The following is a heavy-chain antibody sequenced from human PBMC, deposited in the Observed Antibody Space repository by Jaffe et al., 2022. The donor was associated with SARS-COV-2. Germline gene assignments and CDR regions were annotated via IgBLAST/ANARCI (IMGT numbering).Heavy chain of an antibody. Sequence: QVQLQESGPGLVKPSETLSLTCTVSGGSISSYYWSWIRQPPGKGLEWIGYIYYSGSTNYNPSLKSRVTISVDTSKNQFSLKLSSVTAADTAVYYCARTPLDCSSTSCYLGSPRGGVYYMDVWGKGTTVTVSS. CDR2: IYYSGST. V-gene: IGHV4-59*01. J-gene: IGHJ6*03. D-gene: IGHD2-2*01. CDR3: ARTPLDCSSTSCYLGSPRGGVYYMDV. CDR1: GGSISSYY.